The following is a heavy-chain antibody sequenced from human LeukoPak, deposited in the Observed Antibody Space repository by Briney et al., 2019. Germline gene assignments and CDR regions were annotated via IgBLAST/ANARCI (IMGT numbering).Heavy chain of an antibody. CDR3: ARDTDPYYYYYGMDV. CDR2: IYHSGNT. CDR1: GYSISRDYY. Sequence: PSETLSLTCTVSGYSISRDYYWGWIRQPPGKGLGWIGSIYHSGNTYYNPSLKSRVIISVDTSKNQFFLKLSSVTAADAAVYYCARDTDPYYYYYGMDVWGQGTTVTVSS. D-gene: IGHD2-21*01. V-gene: IGHV4-38-2*02. J-gene: IGHJ6*02.